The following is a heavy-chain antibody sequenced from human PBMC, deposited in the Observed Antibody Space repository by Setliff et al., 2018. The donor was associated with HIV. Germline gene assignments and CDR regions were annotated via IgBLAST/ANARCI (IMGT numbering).Heavy chain of an antibody. J-gene: IGHJ4*02. CDR1: GFTFSDHY. D-gene: IGHD3-10*01. Sequence: GESLKISCAASGFTFSDHYMDWVRQAPGKGLEWVSYISSSGSTIYYADSVKGRFTISRDNAKNSLYLQMNSLRAEDTAVYYCASSLWFGELLTEDYWGQGTLVTVSS. CDR3: ASSLWFGELLTEDY. V-gene: IGHV3-11*04. CDR2: ISSSGSTI.